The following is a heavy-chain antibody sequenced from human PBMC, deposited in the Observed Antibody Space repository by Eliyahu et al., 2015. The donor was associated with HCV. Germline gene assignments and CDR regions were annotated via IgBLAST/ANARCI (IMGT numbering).Heavy chain of an antibody. Sequence: QVQLQQWGAGLLKPSETLSLTCAVYGGSFSGYYWSWIRQPPGKGLEWIGEINHSGSTNYNPSLKSRVTISVDTSKNQFSLKLSSVTAADTAVYYCARAGGVITTNWFDPWGQGTLVTVSS. V-gene: IGHV4-34*01. CDR1: GGSFSGYY. J-gene: IGHJ5*02. CDR2: INHSGST. CDR3: ARAGGVITTNWFDP. D-gene: IGHD3-22*01.